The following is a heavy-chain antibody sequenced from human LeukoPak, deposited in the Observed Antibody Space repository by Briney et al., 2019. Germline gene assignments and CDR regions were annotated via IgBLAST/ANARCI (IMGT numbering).Heavy chain of an antibody. D-gene: IGHD3-3*01. Sequence: GRSLRLPCAASGFTFTSNCMHWVRQAPGKGLEWVAAIPPDESSAYYADSVKGRFTISRDNSKNTQYLQMNSLRIEDSAVYYCATGSAYYYDSWGQGTLVTVSS. CDR2: IPPDESSA. J-gene: IGHJ5*01. CDR3: ATGSAYYYDS. CDR1: GFTFTSNC. V-gene: IGHV3-30-3*01.